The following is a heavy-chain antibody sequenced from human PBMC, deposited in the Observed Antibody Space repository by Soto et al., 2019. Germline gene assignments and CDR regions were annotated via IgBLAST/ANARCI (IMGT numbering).Heavy chain of an antibody. CDR3: ARGGDGYNKLPYYYYGMDV. D-gene: IGHD5-12*01. CDR2: IYYSGST. Sequence: SETLSLTCTVSGGSISSYYWSWIRQPPGKGLEWIGYIYYSGSTNYNPSLKSRVTISVDTSKNQFSLKLSSVTAADTAVYYCARGGDGYNKLPYYYYGMDVWGQGTTVTVSS. J-gene: IGHJ6*02. CDR1: GGSISSYY. V-gene: IGHV4-59*01.